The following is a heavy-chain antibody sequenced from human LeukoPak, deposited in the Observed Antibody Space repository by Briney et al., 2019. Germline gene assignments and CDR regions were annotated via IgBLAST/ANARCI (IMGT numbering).Heavy chain of an antibody. J-gene: IGHJ4*02. CDR3: ARVVPGYSYGCDY. V-gene: IGHV4-39*07. CDR2: IYHSGST. D-gene: IGHD5-18*01. Sequence: PSETLSLTCTVSGGSISSSSYYWGWIRQPPGKGPEWIGSIYHSGSTYYNPSLKSRVTISVDTSKNQFSLKLSSVTAADTAVYYCARVVPGYSYGCDYWGQGTLVTVSS. CDR1: GGSISSSSYY.